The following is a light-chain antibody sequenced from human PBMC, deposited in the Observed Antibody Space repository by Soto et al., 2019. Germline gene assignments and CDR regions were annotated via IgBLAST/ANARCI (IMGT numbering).Light chain of an antibody. CDR2: DAS. CDR1: QSISSW. CDR3: QQYNSYSLT. Sequence: DIQITQSPSNLSASVRDRVTITCRASQSISSWLAWYHQKPGKATKLLIYDASSLESGVPSRFSGSGSGTEFTLTISSLQPDDFATYYCQQYNSYSLTFGGGTKVDIK. J-gene: IGKJ4*01. V-gene: IGKV1-5*01.